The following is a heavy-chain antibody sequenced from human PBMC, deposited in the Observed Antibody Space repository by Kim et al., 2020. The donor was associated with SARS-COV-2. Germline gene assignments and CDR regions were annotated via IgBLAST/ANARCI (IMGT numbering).Heavy chain of an antibody. D-gene: IGHD6-13*01. J-gene: IGHJ5*02. CDR3: VRPHSSSWYSWFDP. V-gene: IGHV3-30*04. Sequence: GGSLRLSCAVSGFTFTNYAMHWVRQAPGKGLEWVAVISYDGSNKYYADSVKGRFTISRDNPKNTLHLQMNSLRGEDSAVYYCVRPHSSSWYSWFDPWGQGTLVIVSS. CDR2: ISYDGSNK. CDR1: GFTFTNYA.